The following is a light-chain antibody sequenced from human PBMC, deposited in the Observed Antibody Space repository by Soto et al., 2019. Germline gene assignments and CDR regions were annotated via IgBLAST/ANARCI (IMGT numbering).Light chain of an antibody. V-gene: IGKV1-27*01. CDR2: AAS. Sequence: DIQMTQSPSSLSASVGDRVAITCRASQGISNYLAWYQQKPGKVPKLLIYAASTLQSGVPSRFSGSGSGTDFALTIIRLQLEDVATYYCQKYNSAPFTFGPVTKVDIK. CDR1: QGISNY. CDR3: QKYNSAPFT. J-gene: IGKJ3*01.